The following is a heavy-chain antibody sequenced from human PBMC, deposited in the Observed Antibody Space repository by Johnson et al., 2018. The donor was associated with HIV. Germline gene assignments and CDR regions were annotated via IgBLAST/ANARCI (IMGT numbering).Heavy chain of an antibody. CDR1: GFTFRSNA. J-gene: IGHJ3*02. CDR2: ISDDGSNK. V-gene: IGHV3-30*04. Sequence: QVLLVESGGGLVQPGGSLRLSCVVSGFTFRSNAVSWVRQAPGKGLEWVAVISDDGSNKYYADSVKGRFTISRDNSRNTLYLQMNSLIAEDTAGYYCARDTDIVVVPARGDAFDIFGQGTLVTVSS. D-gene: IGHD2-2*01. CDR3: ARDTDIVVVPARGDAFDI.